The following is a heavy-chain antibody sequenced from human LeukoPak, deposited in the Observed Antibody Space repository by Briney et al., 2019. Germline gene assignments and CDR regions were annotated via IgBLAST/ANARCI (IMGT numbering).Heavy chain of an antibody. V-gene: IGHV3-21*01. J-gene: IGHJ4*02. CDR1: GFTFSSYS. D-gene: IGHD4-17*01. Sequence: GGSLRLSCAASGFTFSSYSMNWVRQARGKGLEWVSSISSSSSYIYYADSVKGRFTISRDNAKNSLYLQMNSLRAEDTAVYYCARDSPYGDFFDYWGQGTLVTVSS. CDR2: ISSSSSYI. CDR3: ARDSPYGDFFDY.